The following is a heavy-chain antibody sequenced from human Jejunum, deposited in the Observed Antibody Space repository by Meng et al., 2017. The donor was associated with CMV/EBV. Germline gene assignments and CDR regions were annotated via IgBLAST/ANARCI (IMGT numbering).Heavy chain of an antibody. J-gene: IGHJ4*02. Sequence: QITLKESRPTLVNPTQTLTLTCSFSGFSPSTSGEGVGWIRQPPGKALEWLALIYRGDDKRYSPSLNSRLTIAKDTSKNEVVLTLTNMGPIDTGTYYCAHFVGGYYPSRPDYWGQGTLVTVSS. CDR1: GFSPSTSGEG. CDR3: AHFVGGYYPSRPDY. V-gene: IGHV2-5*02. CDR2: IYRGDDK. D-gene: IGHD1-26*01.